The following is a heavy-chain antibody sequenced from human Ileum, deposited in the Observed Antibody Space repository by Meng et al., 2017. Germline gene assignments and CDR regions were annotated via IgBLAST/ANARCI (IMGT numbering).Heavy chain of an antibody. Sequence: GESLKISCAASGFTVSSNYMSWVRQAPGKGLEWVSVIYSGGSTYYADSVKGRFTISRHNSKNTLYLQMNSLRAEDTAVYYCARSNYYDSSGYIAYYYGMDVWGQGTTVTVSS. CDR2: IYSGGST. V-gene: IGHV3-53*04. D-gene: IGHD3-22*01. J-gene: IGHJ6*02. CDR3: ARSNYYDSSGYIAYYYGMDV. CDR1: GFTVSSNY.